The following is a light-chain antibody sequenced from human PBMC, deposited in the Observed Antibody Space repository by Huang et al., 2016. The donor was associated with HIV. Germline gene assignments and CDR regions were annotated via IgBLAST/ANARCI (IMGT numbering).Light chain of an antibody. Sequence: EIVLTQSPAFQSVTPKEKVTITCRASQSIGSRLPWYQQKPHQSPQLLIKNASQSIAGCHSRLSCSGSGTDFTLTINGLEAEDTATYYCHESSAFPLTFGGGTKVEIK. CDR3: HESSAFPLT. CDR1: QSIGSR. J-gene: IGKJ4*01. V-gene: IGKV6-21*02. CDR2: NAS.